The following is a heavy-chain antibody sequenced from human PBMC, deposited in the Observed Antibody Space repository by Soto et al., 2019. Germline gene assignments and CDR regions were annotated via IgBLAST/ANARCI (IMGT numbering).Heavy chain of an antibody. CDR2: ISAYNGNT. J-gene: IGHJ6*02. V-gene: IGHV1-18*01. CDR3: ARDITMARGVPYYYCGMDV. Sequence: GASVKVSCKASGYTFTSYGISWVRQAPGQGLEWMGWISAYNGNTNYAQKLQGRVTMTTDTSTSTAYMELRSLRSDDTAVYYCARDITMARGVPYYYCGMDVWGPGTTVTVSS. CDR1: GYTFTSYG. D-gene: IGHD3-10*01.